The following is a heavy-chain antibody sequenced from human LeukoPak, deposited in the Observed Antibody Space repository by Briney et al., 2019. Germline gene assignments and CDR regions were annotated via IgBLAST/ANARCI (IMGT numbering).Heavy chain of an antibody. Sequence: ASVKVSCKASGYTFTGYYMHWVRQAPGQGLEWMGWINPNSGGTNYAQKFQGRVTMTRDTSISTAYMELSRLRSDDTAVYYCARARFSRLPPFDPWGQGTLVTVSS. CDR3: ARARFSRLPPFDP. CDR1: GYTFTGYY. CDR2: INPNSGGT. D-gene: IGHD3-3*01. J-gene: IGHJ5*02. V-gene: IGHV1-2*02.